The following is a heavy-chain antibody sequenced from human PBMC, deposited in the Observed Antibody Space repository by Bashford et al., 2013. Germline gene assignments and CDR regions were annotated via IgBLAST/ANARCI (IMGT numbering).Heavy chain of an antibody. CDR2: IIPIFGTA. CDR3: ARSFASKLISPAGSYFDL. V-gene: IGHV1-69*05. D-gene: IGHD2-2*01. J-gene: IGHJ4*01. Sequence: WVRQAPGQGLEWMGGIIPIFGTANYAQKFQGRVSISTDESANTAYMELSDLRSEDTAIYYCARSFASKLISPAGSYFDLWGHGSLVTVSS.